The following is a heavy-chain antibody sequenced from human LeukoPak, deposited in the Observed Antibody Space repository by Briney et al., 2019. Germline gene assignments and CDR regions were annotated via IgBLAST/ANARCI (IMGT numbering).Heavy chain of an antibody. J-gene: IGHJ5*02. CDR1: GGSISSSSYY. Sequence: SETLSLTCTVSGGSISSSSYYWAWIRQPPGKGLEWIGSIYYSGRTSYNPSLKSRVTISVDTSKNQFTLKLSAVTAAGTAVYYCACRGHNAYSYGYYGWFDPCGQGTLVTVSS. CDR3: ACRGHNAYSYGYYGWFDP. V-gene: IGHV4-39*01. CDR2: IYYSGRT. D-gene: IGHD5-18*01.